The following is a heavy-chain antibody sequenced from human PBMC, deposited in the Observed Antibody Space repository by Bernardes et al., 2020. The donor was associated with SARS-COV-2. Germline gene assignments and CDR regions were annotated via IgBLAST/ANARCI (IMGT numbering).Heavy chain of an antibody. CDR1: GFMFSNYS. Sequence: GLSLRLHCLASGFMFSNYSMNWVRQAPGKGLEWVSSLDKTSTYIYYADSLKGRVTISRDNAKNSLYLQINSLRDEDTAVYYCAKGTRMGGAGYDYWGQGTLVTVSS. D-gene: IGHD6-13*01. CDR2: LDKTSTYI. V-gene: IGHV3-21*06. J-gene: IGHJ4*02. CDR3: AKGTRMGGAGYDY.